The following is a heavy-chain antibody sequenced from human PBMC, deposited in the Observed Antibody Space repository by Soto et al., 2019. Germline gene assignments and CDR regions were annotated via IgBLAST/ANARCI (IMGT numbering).Heavy chain of an antibody. CDR3: AKDREWLVRYYYYYGMDV. V-gene: IGHV3-30*18. Sequence: GGSLRLSCAASGFTFSSYGMHWVRQAPGKGLERVAVISYDGSNKYYADSVKGRFTISRDNSKNTLYLQMNSLSAEDTAVYYCAKDREWLVRYYYYYGMDVWGQGTTVTVSS. D-gene: IGHD6-19*01. CDR1: GFTFSSYG. CDR2: ISYDGSNK. J-gene: IGHJ6*02.